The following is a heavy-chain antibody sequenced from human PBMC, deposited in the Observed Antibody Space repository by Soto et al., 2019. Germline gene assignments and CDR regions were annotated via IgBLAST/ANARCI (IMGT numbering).Heavy chain of an antibody. CDR3: AKSRYSDSSGDFYDY. J-gene: IGHJ4*02. V-gene: IGHV3-23*01. Sequence: EVQLLESGGGLVQPGGSLSLSCAASAFTFNNYAMSWVRQAPGKGLEWVSGIGGSGRTTYYADSVKGRFTISRDNSNNTLFLQMNSLRPEDTAVYYCAKSRYSDSSGDFYDYWGQGTLVTVSS. CDR1: AFTFNNYA. CDR2: IGGSGRTT. D-gene: IGHD3-22*01.